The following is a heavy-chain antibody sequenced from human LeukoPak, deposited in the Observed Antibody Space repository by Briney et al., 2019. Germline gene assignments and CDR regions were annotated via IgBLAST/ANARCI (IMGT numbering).Heavy chain of an antibody. D-gene: IGHD6-19*01. J-gene: IGHJ4*02. V-gene: IGHV2-5*02. CDR3: AHGPYNSGCYGDS. CDR1: GFSLTSSGVG. CDR2: IYWDGSK. Sequence: SGPTLMNPTQTLTLTCTFCGFSLTSSGVGVGWIRQPPGKALEWLALIYWDGSKYYSPSLERRLTITKDTAKKQVVLTMTDMGPVDTATYYCAHGPYNSGCYGDSWGEAALVTVSS.